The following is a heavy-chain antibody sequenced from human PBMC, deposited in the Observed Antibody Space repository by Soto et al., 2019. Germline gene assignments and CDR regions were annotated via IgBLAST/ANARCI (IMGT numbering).Heavy chain of an antibody. D-gene: IGHD1-1*01. Sequence: ASVKVSCKASGYTFSTYGIHWVRQAPGQRLEWMGWINAGNGNTKYSQKFQGRVTITRDTSASTAYMELSSLRSEDTAVYYCARVESEYYYGMDVWGQGTTVTVSS. J-gene: IGHJ6*02. CDR3: ARVESEYYYGMDV. CDR2: INAGNGNT. CDR1: GYTFSTYG. V-gene: IGHV1-3*01.